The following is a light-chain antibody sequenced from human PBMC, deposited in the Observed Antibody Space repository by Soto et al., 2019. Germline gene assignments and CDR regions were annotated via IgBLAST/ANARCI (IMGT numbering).Light chain of an antibody. CDR2: WAS. V-gene: IGKV4-1*01. CDR1: RSILYTSNNKNY. J-gene: IGKJ1*01. CDR3: QQYYTTPQT. Sequence: DIVMTQSPDSLAVSLGERATINCKSSRSILYTSNNKNYLAWYQQKPGQPPKLLIYWASTRESGVPDRFSGSGSGTGFTLTISSLQAEDVAVYSCQQYYTTPQTFGQGTKVEIK.